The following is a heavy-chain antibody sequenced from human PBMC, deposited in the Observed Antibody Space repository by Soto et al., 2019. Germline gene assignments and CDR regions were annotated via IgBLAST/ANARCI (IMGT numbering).Heavy chain of an antibody. CDR1: GYTFSSYA. CDR2: ISAYSGNT. J-gene: IGHJ4*02. Sequence: QVQLVQSGAEVKKPGASVKVSCKASGYTFSSYAITWVRQAPGQGLEWMAWISAYSGNTNYAQKFQGRVTMTTDTSTTTAYMELRSLSSDDTAVYYCARDSPPSDYWGQGTLVTVSS. CDR3: ARDSPPSDY. V-gene: IGHV1-18*01.